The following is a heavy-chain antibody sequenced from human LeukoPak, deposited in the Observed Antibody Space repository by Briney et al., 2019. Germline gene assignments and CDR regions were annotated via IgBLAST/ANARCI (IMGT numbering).Heavy chain of an antibody. J-gene: IGHJ3*02. CDR3: ARDWVAGVPFDAFDI. V-gene: IGHV3-7*03. Sequence: GGSLRLSCAASGFTLSSYWMSWVRQAPGKGLEWVGDIKEDGSEKYYVDSVKGRFTISRDNAKNTLYLHMNSLTAEATAMYYCARDWVAGVPFDAFDIWAQGTMVSVSS. D-gene: IGHD3-10*01. CDR2: IKEDGSEK. CDR1: GFTLSSYW.